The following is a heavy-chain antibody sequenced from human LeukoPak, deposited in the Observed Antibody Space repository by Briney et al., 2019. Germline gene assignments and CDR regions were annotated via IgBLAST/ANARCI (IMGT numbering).Heavy chain of an antibody. CDR2: INHSESS. CDR1: GGSFKGYY. CDR3: ARGLRSVIYSGHWFDS. Sequence: SETLSLTCAVSGGSFKGYYWSWIRQPPGKGLEWIGEINHSESSNYNPSLKSRVSISVDTAKNQLSLKVNSVTAADTAVYYCARGLRSVIYSGHWFDSWGQGTLVTVSS. D-gene: IGHD2-21*01. J-gene: IGHJ5*01. V-gene: IGHV4-34*01.